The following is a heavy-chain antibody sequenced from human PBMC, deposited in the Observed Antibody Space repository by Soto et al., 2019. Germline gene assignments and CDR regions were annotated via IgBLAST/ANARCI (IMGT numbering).Heavy chain of an antibody. V-gene: IGHV3-48*01. CDR1: GFTFSNYG. CDR3: ATSKRVSTTCRGYNFDY. CDR2: ISSSSGTI. J-gene: IGHJ4*02. D-gene: IGHD2-2*01. Sequence: EVQLVESGGGLAQPGGSLRRSCAASGFTFSNYGMNWVRQAPGKGLEWISYISSSSGTIYYADSVKGRFTISRDDAKTSLYLQMNSLRAEDTAVYSCATSKRVSTTCRGYNFDYWGRGTLVTVSS.